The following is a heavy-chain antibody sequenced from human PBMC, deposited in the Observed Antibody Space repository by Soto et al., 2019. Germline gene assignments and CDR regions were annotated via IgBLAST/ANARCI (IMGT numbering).Heavy chain of an antibody. J-gene: IGHJ6*02. CDR1: GDSVSSNSAA. D-gene: IGHD1-1*01. CDR3: ARDXRLERPPRWDYYYGMDV. CDR2: TYYRSKWYN. Sequence: SQTLSLTCAISGDSVSSNSAAWNWIRQSPSRGLEWLGRTYYRSKWYNDYAVSVKSRITINPDTSKNQFSLQLNSVTPEDTAVYYCARDXRLERPPRWDYYYGMDVWGQGTTVTVSS. V-gene: IGHV6-1*01.